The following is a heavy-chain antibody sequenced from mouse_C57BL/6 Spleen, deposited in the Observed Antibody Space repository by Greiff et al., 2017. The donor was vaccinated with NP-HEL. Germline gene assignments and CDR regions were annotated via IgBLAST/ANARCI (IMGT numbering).Heavy chain of an antibody. J-gene: IGHJ1*03. Sequence: QVQLQQPGAELVMPGASVKLSCKASGYTFTSYWMHWVKQRPGQGLEWIGEIDPSDSYTNYNQKFKGKSTLTVDKSSSTAYMQLSSLTSEDSAVYYCARWKTTGYFDVWGTGTTVTVSS. D-gene: IGHD1-1*01. CDR1: GYTFTSYW. CDR2: IDPSDSYT. CDR3: ARWKTTGYFDV. V-gene: IGHV1-69*01.